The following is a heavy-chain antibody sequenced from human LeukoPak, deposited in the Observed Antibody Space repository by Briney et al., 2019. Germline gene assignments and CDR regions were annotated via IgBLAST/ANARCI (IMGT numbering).Heavy chain of an antibody. D-gene: IGHD6-25*01. CDR1: GGSISSYY. CDR3: ARDKRAIRKHWYFDL. J-gene: IGHJ2*01. Sequence: SETLSLTCTVSGGSISSYYWSWLRQPPGKGLEWIGYIYYSGSTNYNPSLKSRVTISVDTSKNQFSLKLSSVTAADTAVYYCARDKRAIRKHWYFDLWGRGTLVTVSS. CDR2: IYYSGST. V-gene: IGHV4-59*01.